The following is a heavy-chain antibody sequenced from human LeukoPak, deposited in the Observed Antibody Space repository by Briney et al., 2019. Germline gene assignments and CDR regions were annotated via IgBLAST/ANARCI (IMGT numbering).Heavy chain of an antibody. CDR1: GGPISSSSSYY. J-gene: IGHJ4*02. Sequence: SETLSLTCTVSGGPISSSSSYYWAWIRQPPGKGLEWIGNIYYSGSTNYNPSLRSRVTISVDTSKNQFSLKLSSVTAADTAVYYCARRDSSSWYYFDYWGQGTLVTVSS. D-gene: IGHD6-13*01. V-gene: IGHV4-39*01. CDR3: ARRDSSSWYYFDY. CDR2: IYYSGST.